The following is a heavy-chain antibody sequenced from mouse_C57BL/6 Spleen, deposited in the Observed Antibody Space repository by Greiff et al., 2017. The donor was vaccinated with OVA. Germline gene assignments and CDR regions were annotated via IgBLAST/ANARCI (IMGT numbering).Heavy chain of an antibody. CDR2: ISNGGGST. CDR3: ARWDYYGSSYDYAMDY. Sequence: EVKLVESGGGLVQPGGSLKLSCAASGFTFSDYYMYWVRQTPEKRLEWVAYISNGGGSTYYPDTVKGRFTISRDNAKNTLYLQMSRLKSEDTAMYYCARWDYYGSSYDYAMDYWGQGTSVTVSS. D-gene: IGHD1-1*01. CDR1: GFTFSDYY. J-gene: IGHJ4*01. V-gene: IGHV5-12*01.